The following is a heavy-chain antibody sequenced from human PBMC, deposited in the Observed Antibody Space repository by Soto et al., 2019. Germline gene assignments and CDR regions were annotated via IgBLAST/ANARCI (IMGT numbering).Heavy chain of an antibody. D-gene: IGHD6-13*01. CDR3: ASRTEYSSSWSNDAFDI. Sequence: SETLSLTCAVSGGSISSGGYSWSWIRQPPGKGLEWIGYMYYSGSTNYNPSLKSRVTMTRGTSISTAYMELSRLRSDDTAVYYCASRTEYSSSWSNDAFDIWGQGTMVTVSS. V-gene: IGHV4-61*08. CDR1: GGSISSGGYS. CDR2: MYYSGST. J-gene: IGHJ3*02.